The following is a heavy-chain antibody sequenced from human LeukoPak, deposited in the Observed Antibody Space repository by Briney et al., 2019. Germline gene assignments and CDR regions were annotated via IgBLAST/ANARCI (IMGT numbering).Heavy chain of an antibody. CDR2: ISRSSSYI. CDR1: GFTFSCYS. D-gene: IGHD5-24*01. V-gene: IGHV3-21*01. J-gene: IGHJ4*02. CDR3: SRENGYKYDY. Sequence: GGSLRLSCAASGFTFSCYSMHWVRQAPRKGLEWVSSISRSSSYIYHAASVQDRFPLSRENAKNSLYLQMNGLIAEDAALYYCSRENGYKYDYWGQGTLVTVSS.